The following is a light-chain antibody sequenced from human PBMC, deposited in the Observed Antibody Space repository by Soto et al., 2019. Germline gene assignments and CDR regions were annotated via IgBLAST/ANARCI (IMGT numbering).Light chain of an antibody. CDR2: AAS. J-gene: IGKJ4*01. CDR1: QGMTYN. CDR3: QKYTIAPPGLT. Sequence: DIQMTQSPSSLSASVGDRVTITCRASQGMTYNLAWYQQKPGKAPKLLIYAASTLQSGVPSRFSGSGSGTDLNFTLSSLQPEHVAIYYCQKYTIAPPGLTFGGGTKVEIK. V-gene: IGKV1-27*01.